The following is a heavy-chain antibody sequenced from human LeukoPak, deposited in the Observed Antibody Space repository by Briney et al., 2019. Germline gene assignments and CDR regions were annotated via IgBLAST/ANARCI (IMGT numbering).Heavy chain of an antibody. CDR3: ARQNLYYYYYGMDV. V-gene: IGHV3-21*06. CDR1: GFGVHTFA. J-gene: IGHJ6*02. Sequence: PGGSLRLSCAVSGFGVHTFAMSWVRQAPGKGLEWLASITKYDGRLYYADSVRGRFTISRDTSQDELYLQMNSLRAEDTAVYYCARQNLYYYYYGMDVWGQGTTVTVSS. CDR2: ITKYDGRL.